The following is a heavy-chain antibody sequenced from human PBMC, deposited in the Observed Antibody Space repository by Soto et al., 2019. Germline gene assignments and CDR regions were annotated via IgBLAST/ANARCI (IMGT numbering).Heavy chain of an antibody. CDR1: GFTFSIYA. D-gene: IGHD3-16*01. CDR3: VKRFEGGYDY. J-gene: IGHJ4*02. V-gene: IGHV3-64D*08. Sequence: ESGGVLVQPGGSLRLSCSASGFTFSIYAMHWIRQAPGKGLEYVSSITPNGVNTYYADSVKGRFTISRDNSRDTLYLQMSSLRIEDTAVYYCVKRFEGGYDYWGQGTPVTVSS. CDR2: ITPNGVNT.